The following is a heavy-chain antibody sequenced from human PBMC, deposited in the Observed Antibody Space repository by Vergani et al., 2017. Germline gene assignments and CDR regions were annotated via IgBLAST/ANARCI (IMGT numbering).Heavy chain of an antibody. Sequence: QVQLVESEGGVVQPGRSLTLSCVASGFTFSSHGMHWVCQAPGKGLEWVAVIWYDGSNKYYGDSVKGRFTISRDNSKTTLYLQMNSLRVEDTAVYYCARWGNEKRLDSWGQGTLVTVSS. CDR1: GFTFSSHG. D-gene: IGHD1-1*01. J-gene: IGHJ5*01. V-gene: IGHV3-33*01. CDR2: IWYDGSNK. CDR3: ARWGNEKRLDS.